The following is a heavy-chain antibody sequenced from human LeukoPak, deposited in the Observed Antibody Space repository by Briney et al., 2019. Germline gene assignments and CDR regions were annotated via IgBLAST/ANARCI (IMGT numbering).Heavy chain of an antibody. CDR2: ISPNSGGT. V-gene: IGHV1-2*02. CDR1: GYTFTGYY. Sequence: GASVKVSCKASGYTFTGYYMHWVRQAPGQGLEWMGWISPNSGGTNYAQKFQGRVTMTRDTSISTAYMELSRLRSDDTAVYYCARGGGDIVVVPAAPDYWGQGTLVTVSS. J-gene: IGHJ4*02. D-gene: IGHD2-2*01. CDR3: ARGGGDIVVVPAAPDY.